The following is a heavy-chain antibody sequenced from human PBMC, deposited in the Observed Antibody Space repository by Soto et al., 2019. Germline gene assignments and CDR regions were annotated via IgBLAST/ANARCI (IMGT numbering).Heavy chain of an antibody. D-gene: IGHD1-1*01. CDR3: ARERDDDPNPPYYYYGMDV. Sequence: PGESLKISCKGSGYSFTSYWISWVRQMPGKGLEWMGRIDPSDSYTNYSPSFQGHVTISADKSISTAYLQWSSLKASDTAMYYCARERDDDPNPPYYYYGMDVWGQGTTVTVSS. V-gene: IGHV5-10-1*01. J-gene: IGHJ6*02. CDR2: IDPSDSYT. CDR1: GYSFTSYW.